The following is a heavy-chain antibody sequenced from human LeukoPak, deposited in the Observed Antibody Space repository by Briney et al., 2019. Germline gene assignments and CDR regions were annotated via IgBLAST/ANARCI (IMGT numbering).Heavy chain of an antibody. Sequence: GASVKVSCKTSGYSFNSHHVHWVRQAPGQGLEWMGRINPNSGGTNYAQKFQGRVTMTRDTSISTAYMELSRLRSDDTAVYYCARALGSSGWYGGDYWGQGTLVTVSS. CDR1: GYSFNSHH. J-gene: IGHJ4*02. CDR2: INPNSGGT. D-gene: IGHD6-19*01. CDR3: ARALGSSGWYGGDY. V-gene: IGHV1-2*06.